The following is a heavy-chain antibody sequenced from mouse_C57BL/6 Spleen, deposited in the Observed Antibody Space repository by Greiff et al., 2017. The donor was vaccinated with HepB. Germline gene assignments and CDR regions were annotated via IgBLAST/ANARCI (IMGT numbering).Heavy chain of an antibody. Sequence: VKLQQSGPELVKPGASVKLSCKASGYTFTSYDINWVKQRPGQGLEWIGWIYPRDGSTKYNEKFKGKATLTVDTSSSTAYMELHSLTSEDSAVYFCARGGYDYDGKFAYWGQGTLVTVSA. CDR2: IYPRDGST. J-gene: IGHJ3*01. D-gene: IGHD2-4*01. V-gene: IGHV1-85*01. CDR1: GYTFTSYD. CDR3: ARGGYDYDGKFAY.